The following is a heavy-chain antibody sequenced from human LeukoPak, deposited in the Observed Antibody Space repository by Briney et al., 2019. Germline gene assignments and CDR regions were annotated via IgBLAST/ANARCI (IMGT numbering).Heavy chain of an antibody. CDR1: GFIFSSHG. D-gene: IGHD1-1*01. CDR3: AKASNTWNYFDY. Sequence: GGTLRLSCAASGFIFSSHGMNWVRQAPGKGLEWVSGISPSGDITYYADSVKGRFTISRDNSKNTLSLQMNSLRAEDTAIYYCAKASNTWNYFDYWGQGTLVTVSS. J-gene: IGHJ4*02. V-gene: IGHV3-23*01. CDR2: ISPSGDIT.